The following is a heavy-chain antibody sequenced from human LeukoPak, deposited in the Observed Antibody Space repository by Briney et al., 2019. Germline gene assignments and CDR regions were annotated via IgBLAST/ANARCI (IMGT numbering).Heavy chain of an antibody. J-gene: IGHJ6*04. CDR3: ARGGSNKARMDV. Sequence: GGSLRLSCAASGFTFSYYWMSWVRQAPGKGLEWVANIKQDGSEKYCVDSVKGRFTISRDNAKNSLYLQMNSLRAEDTAVYYCARGGSNKARMDVWGKGTTVIISS. V-gene: IGHV3-7*01. CDR2: IKQDGSEK. D-gene: IGHD2/OR15-2a*01. CDR1: GFTFSYYW.